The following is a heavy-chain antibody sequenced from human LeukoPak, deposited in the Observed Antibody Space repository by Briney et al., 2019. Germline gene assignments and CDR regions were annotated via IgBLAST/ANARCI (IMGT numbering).Heavy chain of an antibody. CDR3: ARTPPRLDGYILYY. V-gene: IGHV1-69*04. D-gene: IGHD5-24*01. Sequence: SVKVSCKASGGTFSNLAISWVRPAPGRGLEWMGRIIPTTGLANYAQNLQGRVTINAEKSTNNAHMELSSLRSADTAVWYCARTPPRLDGYILYYWGQGTLVTVSS. CDR1: GGTFSNLA. CDR2: IIPTTGLA. J-gene: IGHJ4*02.